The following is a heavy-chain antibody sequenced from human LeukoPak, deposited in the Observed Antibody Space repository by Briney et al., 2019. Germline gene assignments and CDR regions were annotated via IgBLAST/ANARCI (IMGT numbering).Heavy chain of an antibody. Sequence: PGESLRLSCAASGLTFSSFWMTWVRLAPGKGLEWVANIKYDEREKYYVDSVKGRFTISRDNARSSIYLQMNSLRVDDTAVYYCARDRYSDSSRVPFDYWGQGILVTVSS. V-gene: IGHV3-7*01. CDR2: IKYDEREK. J-gene: IGHJ4*02. CDR3: ARDRYSDSSRVPFDY. D-gene: IGHD3-22*01. CDR1: GLTFSSFW.